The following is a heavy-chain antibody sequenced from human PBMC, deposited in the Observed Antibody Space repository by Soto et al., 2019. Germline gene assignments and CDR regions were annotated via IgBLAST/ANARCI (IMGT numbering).Heavy chain of an antibody. V-gene: IGHV3-11*01. CDR2: ISSRGSTI. CDR3: AGDRKEYCGGDCSRHYYYGMDV. J-gene: IGHJ6*02. D-gene: IGHD2-21*02. Sequence: QVQLVESGGGLVKPGGSLRLSCAASGFTFSDYYMSWIRQAPGKGLEWVAYISSRGSTIYYADSVKGRFTISRDNAKNSLYLQMNSLRAEDTAVYYCAGDRKEYCGGDCSRHYYYGMDVWGQGTTVTVSS. CDR1: GFTFSDYY.